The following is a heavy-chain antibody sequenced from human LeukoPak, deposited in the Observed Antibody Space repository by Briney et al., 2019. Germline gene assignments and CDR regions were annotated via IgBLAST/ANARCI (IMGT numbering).Heavy chain of an antibody. CDR3: AKDDAYLQYDD. J-gene: IGHJ4*02. D-gene: IGHD5-24*01. V-gene: IGHV3-23*01. CDR2: VGPSGART. Sequence: PGGSLRLSCAASGFSFSTSSMNWVRQAPGKGLEWVSGVGPSGARTYYADSVKGRFTVSRDNSKNMVFLQMNSLRAEDTAIYYCAKDDAYLQYDDWGQGTLVTVSS. CDR1: GFSFSTSS.